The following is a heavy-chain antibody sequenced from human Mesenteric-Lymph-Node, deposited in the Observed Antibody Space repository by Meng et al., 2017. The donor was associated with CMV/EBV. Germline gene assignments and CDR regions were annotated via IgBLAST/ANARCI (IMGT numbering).Heavy chain of an antibody. CDR1: GFTFDDYA. CDR2: INRNGGSP. CDR3: AREVAGTNSWFPHYYHFMDV. V-gene: IGHV3-20*04. D-gene: IGHD6-13*01. Sequence: GESLKISCAASGFTFDDYAMNWVRQPPGKGLEWVSGINRNGGSPRYADSVKGRFTISRDNAKNSLYLRMNSLRADDTALYYCAREVAGTNSWFPHYYHFMDVWGQGTTVTVSS. J-gene: IGHJ6*02.